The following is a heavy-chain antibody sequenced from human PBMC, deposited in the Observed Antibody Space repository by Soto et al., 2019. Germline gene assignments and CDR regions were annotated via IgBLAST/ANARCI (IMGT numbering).Heavy chain of an antibody. CDR2: IGGRGNSA. J-gene: IGHJ3*01. Sequence: GGSLRLSCAASGFIFTNYAMNWVRQAPGKGLEWVSVIGGRGNSAYYADSVQGRFTISRDNSKDTLSLQMSSLTADDTAIYYCVREGRGSFDFWGRGTMVTVSS. CDR3: VREGRGSFDF. CDR1: GFIFTNYA. D-gene: IGHD5-12*01. V-gene: IGHV3-23*01.